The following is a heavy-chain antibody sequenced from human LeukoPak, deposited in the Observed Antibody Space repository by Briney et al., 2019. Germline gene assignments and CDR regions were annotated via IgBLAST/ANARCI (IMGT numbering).Heavy chain of an antibody. CDR2: IFSNDEK. CDR1: GFSLSTARMG. Sequence: SGPTLVNPTETLTLTCTVSGFSLSTARMGVSWIRQPPGKALEWLAHIFSNDEKSYSTSLKSRLTISKDTSKSQVVLTMTNMDPVDTATYYCARIPGYYDSSGYSLDYWGQGTLVTVSS. J-gene: IGHJ4*02. CDR3: ARIPGYYDSSGYSLDY. V-gene: IGHV2-26*01. D-gene: IGHD3-22*01.